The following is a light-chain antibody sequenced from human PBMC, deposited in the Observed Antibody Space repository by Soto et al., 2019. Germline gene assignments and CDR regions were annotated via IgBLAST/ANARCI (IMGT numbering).Light chain of an antibody. CDR3: QQYNNWPPET. J-gene: IGKJ5*01. V-gene: IGKV3D-15*01. CDR1: QSVGSIY. CDR2: GAS. Sequence: EIVMTPYPATLSVSTGHSATLSCRAGQSVGSIYLAWYQQRPGQAPRLLISGASNRATGIPVRFSGSGSGTEFTLTIRSLQSEDLAVYYRQQYNNWPPETVGQGTRLEI.